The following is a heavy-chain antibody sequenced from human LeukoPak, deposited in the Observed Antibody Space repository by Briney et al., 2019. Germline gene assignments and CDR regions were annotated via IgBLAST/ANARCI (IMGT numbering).Heavy chain of an antibody. CDR3: ARRHFGSSLRDY. CDR2: IYYSGTT. CDR1: GGSISSSSYY. D-gene: IGHD6-6*01. V-gene: IGHV4-39*01. J-gene: IGHJ4*02. Sequence: SETLSLTCNVSGGSISSSSYYWGWIRQPPGQGLGWIGNIYYSGTTSYNPSLKSRVTIFVDMSKNQFSLKLTSVTAADTAVYYCARRHFGSSLRDYWGQGTLVTVSS.